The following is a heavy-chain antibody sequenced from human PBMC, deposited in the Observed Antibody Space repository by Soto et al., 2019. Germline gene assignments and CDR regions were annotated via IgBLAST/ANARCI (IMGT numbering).Heavy chain of an antibody. CDR1: GFTFSGSA. J-gene: IGHJ4*02. D-gene: IGHD4-4*01. V-gene: IGHV3-73*02. CDR2: IRSKANSYAT. CDR3: TRHTVDY. Sequence: EVQLVKSGGGLVQPGGSLKLSCVASGFTFSGSAIHWVRQASGKGLEWIGRIRSKANSYATAYHESVKGRFTISRDDSKNPAYLQMNSLKTEDTAVYYCTRHTVDYWGQGTLVTVSS.